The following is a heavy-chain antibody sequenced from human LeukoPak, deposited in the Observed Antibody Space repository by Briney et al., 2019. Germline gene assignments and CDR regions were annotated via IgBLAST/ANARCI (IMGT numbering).Heavy chain of an antibody. D-gene: IGHD3-22*01. J-gene: IGHJ3*02. CDR1: GGSISSYY. V-gene: IGHV4-59*01. CDR2: IYYSGST. Sequence: PSETLSLTCTVSGGSISSYYWSWIRQPPGKGLEWIGYIYYSGSTNYNPSLKSRVTISVDTSKNQFSLKLSSVTAADTAVYYCARDRGPSDYDSTAFDIWGQGTMVTVSS. CDR3: ARDRGPSDYDSTAFDI.